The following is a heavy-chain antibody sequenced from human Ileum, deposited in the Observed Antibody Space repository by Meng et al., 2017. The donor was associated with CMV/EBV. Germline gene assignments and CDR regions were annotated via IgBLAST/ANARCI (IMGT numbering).Heavy chain of an antibody. CDR2: ISWNSGTI. Sequence: SLKISCAASGFIFGDYVMHWVRQAPGKGLEWVSGISWNSGTIGYADSVKGRFTISRDNAKNSLYLQMNSLRAEDTAVYYCAGDREIGYCSSTSCPYYYYYYGMDVWGQGTTVTVSS. CDR1: GFIFGDYV. J-gene: IGHJ6*02. D-gene: IGHD2-2*01. CDR3: AGDREIGYCSSTSCPYYYYYYGMDV. V-gene: IGHV3-9*01.